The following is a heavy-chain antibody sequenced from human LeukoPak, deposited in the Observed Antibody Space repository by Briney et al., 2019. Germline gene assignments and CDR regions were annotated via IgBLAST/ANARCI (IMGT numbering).Heavy chain of an antibody. J-gene: IGHJ4*02. CDR1: GGSISSYY. CDR3: ARGHYYGSGSYYIAY. D-gene: IGHD3-10*01. CDR2: IYYSGST. V-gene: IGHV4-59*01. Sequence: SETLSLTCTVSGGSISSYYWSWIRQPPGKGLEWIGYIYYSGSTNYNPSLKSRVTISVDTSKNRFSLKLSSVTAADTAVYYCARGHYYGSGSYYIAYWGQGTLVTVSS.